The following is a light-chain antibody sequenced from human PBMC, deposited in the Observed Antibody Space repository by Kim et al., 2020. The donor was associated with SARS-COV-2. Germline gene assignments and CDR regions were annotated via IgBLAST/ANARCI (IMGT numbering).Light chain of an antibody. Sequence: LGQTVRIKCQGDSLRRYYASWYQQKPGQAPVLVIYGKNNRPSGIPDRFSGSSSGNTASLTITGAQAEDEADYYCNSRDSSGNHWVFGGGTQLTVL. J-gene: IGLJ3*02. CDR2: GKN. V-gene: IGLV3-19*01. CDR3: NSRDSSGNHWV. CDR1: SLRRYY.